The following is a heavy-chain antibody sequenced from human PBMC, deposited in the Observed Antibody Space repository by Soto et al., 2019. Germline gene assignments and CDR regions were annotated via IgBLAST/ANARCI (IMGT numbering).Heavy chain of an antibody. Sequence: SETLSLTCTVSGGSISSYYWSWIRQPPGKGLEWIGYIYYSGSTYYNPSLRSRVTISVDTSKNQFSLKVGSVTAADTAVYYCARGRKGYSSSWYVDWGQGTMVTVSP. V-gene: IGHV4-59*04. CDR2: IYYSGST. J-gene: IGHJ4*02. D-gene: IGHD6-13*01. CDR3: ARGRKGYSSSWYVD. CDR1: GGSISSYY.